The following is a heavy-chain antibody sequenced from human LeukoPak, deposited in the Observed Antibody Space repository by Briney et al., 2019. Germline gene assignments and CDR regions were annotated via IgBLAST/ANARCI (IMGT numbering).Heavy chain of an antibody. CDR3: ARSHAAYCSGGSCYGGYYYYYGMDV. V-gene: IGHV1-3*01. CDR2: INAGNGNT. Sequence: GASVKVSCKASGYTFTSYAMHWVRQAPGQRLEWMGWINAGNGNTKYSQKFQGRVTITRDTSAGTAYMELSSLRSEDTAVYYCARSHAAYCSGGSCYGGYYYYYGMDVWGQGTTVTVSS. CDR1: GYTFTSYA. J-gene: IGHJ6*02. D-gene: IGHD2-15*01.